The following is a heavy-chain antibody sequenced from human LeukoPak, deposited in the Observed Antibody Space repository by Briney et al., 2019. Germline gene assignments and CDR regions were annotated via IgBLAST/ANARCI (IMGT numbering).Heavy chain of an antibody. J-gene: IGHJ5*02. Sequence: PGGSLRLSCAASGFTFSSHWMHWVRQAPGKGLVWVSRITNDGSSTTYADSVKGRFTISRDNAKNMLYLQVNSLRAEDTAVYYCAREVGDSSSWYVSWFDPWGQGTLVTVSS. D-gene: IGHD6-13*01. CDR3: AREVGDSSSWYVSWFDP. V-gene: IGHV3-74*01. CDR2: ITNDGSST. CDR1: GFTFSSHW.